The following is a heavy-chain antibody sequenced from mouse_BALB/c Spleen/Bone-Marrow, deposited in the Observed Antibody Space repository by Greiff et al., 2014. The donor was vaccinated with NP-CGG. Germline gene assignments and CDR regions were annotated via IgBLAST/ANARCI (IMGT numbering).Heavy chain of an antibody. Sequence: VQLKESGPGLVKPSQSLSLTCSVTGYSITSGYYWNWIRQFPENKLEWMGYISFDGSNNYNPSLKNRISITRDTSKNQFFLKLNSVTTEDTSTYYCARDQGSYYYGNYEKYFDVWGAGTTVTVSS. V-gene: IGHV3-6*02. CDR1: GYSITSGYY. J-gene: IGHJ1*01. D-gene: IGHD2-1*01. CDR3: ARDQGSYYYGNYEKYFDV. CDR2: ISFDGSN.